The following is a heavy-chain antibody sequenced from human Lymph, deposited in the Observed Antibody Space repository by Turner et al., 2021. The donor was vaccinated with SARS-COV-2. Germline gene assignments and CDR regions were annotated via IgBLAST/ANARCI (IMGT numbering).Heavy chain of an antibody. J-gene: IGHJ4*02. CDR2: ISGDGGST. CDR3: AKEGLSGRRLQFVPYFAY. CDR1: GFTFDGYA. D-gene: IGHD5-12*01. V-gene: IGHV3-43*02. Sequence: EVQLVESGGGVVQPGGSLRLSCAASGFTFDGYAMHWVRQAPGKGLGWVSRISGDGGSTYYADSVKGRFTISRDDSKNSLYLQINSLRTEDTALYYCAKEGLSGRRLQFVPYFAYWGQGTLVSVSS.